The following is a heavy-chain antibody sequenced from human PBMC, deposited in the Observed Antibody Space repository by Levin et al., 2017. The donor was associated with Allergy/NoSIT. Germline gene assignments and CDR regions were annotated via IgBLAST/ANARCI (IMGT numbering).Heavy chain of an antibody. J-gene: IGHJ4*02. V-gene: IGHV4-59*08. Sequence: SETLSLTCTVSGGSISSYYWSWIRQPPGKGLEWIGYIYYSGSTNYNPSLKSRVTISVDTSKNQFSLKLSSVTAADTAVYYCATGRWAALDYWGQGTLVTVSS. CDR1: GGSISSYY. CDR3: ATGRWAALDY. CDR2: IYYSGST. D-gene: IGHD4-23*01.